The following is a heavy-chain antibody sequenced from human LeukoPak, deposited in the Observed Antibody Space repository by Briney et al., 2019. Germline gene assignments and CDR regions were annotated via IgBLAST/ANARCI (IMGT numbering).Heavy chain of an antibody. CDR1: GGSISSSSYC. J-gene: IGHJ4*02. CDR2: IYYSGST. Sequence: KASETLSLTCTVSGGSISSSSYCWGWIRPPRGRGLEWFGSIYYSGSTYYNPSLKSPVTISVDTSKNQFSLKLSSVTAADTAVYYCARGMYYYGTGTYTFDYWGQGTLVTVSS. V-gene: IGHV4-39*07. D-gene: IGHD3-10*01. CDR3: ARGMYYYGTGTYTFDY.